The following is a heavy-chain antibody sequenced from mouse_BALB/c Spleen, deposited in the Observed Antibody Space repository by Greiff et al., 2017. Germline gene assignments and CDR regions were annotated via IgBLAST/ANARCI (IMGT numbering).Heavy chain of an antibody. CDR1: GYTFTNYW. J-gene: IGHJ1*01. CDR3: ARTIGYFDV. V-gene: IGHV1-63*02. CDR2: IYPGGGYT. Sequence: QVHVKQSGAELVRPGTSVKISCKASGYTFTNYWLGWVKQRPGHGLEWIGDIYPGGGYTNYNEKFKGKATLTADTSSSTAYMQLSSLTSEDSAVYFCARTIGYFDVWGAGTTVTVSS.